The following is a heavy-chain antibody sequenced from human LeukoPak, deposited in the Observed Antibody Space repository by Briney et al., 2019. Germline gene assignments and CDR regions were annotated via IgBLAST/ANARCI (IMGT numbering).Heavy chain of an antibody. V-gene: IGHV5-51*01. CDR2: IYPGGSDT. D-gene: IGHD3-10*01. CDR1: GYSFTRYW. Sequence: GESLKISCKGSGYSFTRYWIGWVRQMPGKGLEWMGIIYPGGSDTRYSPSFQGQVTLSVDKSISTAYLQWSSLKASDTAMYYCAYCSGSYYYYFDYWGQGTLVTVSS. J-gene: IGHJ4*02. CDR3: AYCSGSYYYYFDY.